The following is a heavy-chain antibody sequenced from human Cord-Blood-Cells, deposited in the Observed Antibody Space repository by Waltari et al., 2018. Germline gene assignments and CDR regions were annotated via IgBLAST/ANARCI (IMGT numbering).Heavy chain of an antibody. D-gene: IGHD3-9*01. CDR3: ASFERGSAGY. J-gene: IGHJ4*02. CDR1: GGSINSSSYY. CDR2: IYYSGST. Sequence: QLQLQESGPGLVKPSETLSLTCTVSGGSINSSSYYWGWIRQPPGKGLEWIGSIYYSGSTYYNPSLKSRVTISVDTSKNQFSLKLSSVTAADTAVYYCASFERGSAGYWGQGTLVTVSS. V-gene: IGHV4-39*07.